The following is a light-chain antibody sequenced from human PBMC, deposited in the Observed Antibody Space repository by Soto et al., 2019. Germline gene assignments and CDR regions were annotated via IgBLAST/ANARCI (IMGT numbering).Light chain of an antibody. CDR2: EVS. CDR1: NSYVGAYDF. J-gene: IGLJ1*01. Sequence: SAPTQPASLSWSPGQAIALSLTGTNSYVGAYDFVSWYQQHPDKAPKLLIYEVSNRPSGVSDRFSGSKSVNTATLTISGLQAEDEADYYCSSHTTSNTRVFGTGTKVTVL. CDR3: SSHTTSNTRV. V-gene: IGLV2-14*03.